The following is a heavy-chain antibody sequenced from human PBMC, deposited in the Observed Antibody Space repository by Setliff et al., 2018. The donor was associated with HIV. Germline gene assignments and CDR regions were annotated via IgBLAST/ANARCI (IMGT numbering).Heavy chain of an antibody. V-gene: IGHV4-39*02. J-gene: IGHJ3*02. CDR3: ARSFSGRYFWSGYYTGPDPKGENDFDI. D-gene: IGHD3-3*01. Sequence: PSETLSLTCTVSGGSISNSNYFWGWIRQPPGKGLEWIGRIYSSGSTYYQPSLQGRVSMSIDSSKNHFSLSLRYVTAADTAVYYCARSFSGRYFWSGYYTGPDPKGENDFDIWGQGTMVTVSS. CDR2: IYSSGST. CDR1: GGSISNSNYF.